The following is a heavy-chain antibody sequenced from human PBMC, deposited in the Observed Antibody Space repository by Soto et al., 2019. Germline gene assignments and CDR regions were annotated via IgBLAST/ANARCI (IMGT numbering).Heavy chain of an antibody. V-gene: IGHV1-3*01. J-gene: IGHJ6*03. CDR3: ARDRHDYSTPSYMDV. CDR1: GYTFTSYA. D-gene: IGHD4-4*01. CDR2: INAGNGNT. Sequence: ASVKVSCKASGYTFTSYAMRWVRQAPGQRLEWMGWINAGNGNTKYSQKFQGRVTITRDTSASTAYMELSSLRSEDTAVYYCARDRHDYSTPSYMDVWGKGTTVTVSS.